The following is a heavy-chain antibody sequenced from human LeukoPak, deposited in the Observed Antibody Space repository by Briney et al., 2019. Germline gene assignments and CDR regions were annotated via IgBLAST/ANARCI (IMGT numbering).Heavy chain of an antibody. Sequence: PSETLSLTCAVYGGSFSGYYWSWIRQPPGKGLEWIGEINHSGSTNYNPSLKSRVTISVDTSKNQFSLKLSSVTAADTAVYYCARAKGYCSGGSCYRDYYYYYMDVWGKGTTVTVSS. CDR2: INHSGST. J-gene: IGHJ6*03. V-gene: IGHV4-34*01. D-gene: IGHD2-15*01. CDR3: ARAKGYCSGGSCYRDYYYYYMDV. CDR1: GGSFSGYY.